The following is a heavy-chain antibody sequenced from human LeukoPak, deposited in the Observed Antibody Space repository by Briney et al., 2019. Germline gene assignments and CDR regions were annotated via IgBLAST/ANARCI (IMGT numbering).Heavy chain of an antibody. D-gene: IGHD6-19*01. CDR3: ARAGGSSAWYSVYDY. V-gene: IGHV3-23*01. Sequence: PGGSLRLSCAASGFTFSSYAMTWVRQAPGKGLEWVSVISGSGGSTFYADSVKGRFTISRDNSNNTLYLQMNSLRAEDTAVYYCARAGGSSAWYSVYDYWGQGTLVTVSS. CDR2: ISGSGGST. CDR1: GFTFSSYA. J-gene: IGHJ4*02.